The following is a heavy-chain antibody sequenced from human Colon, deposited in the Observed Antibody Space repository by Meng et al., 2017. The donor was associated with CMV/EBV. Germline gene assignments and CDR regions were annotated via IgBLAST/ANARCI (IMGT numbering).Heavy chain of an antibody. CDR1: GFTFSSYW. V-gene: IGHV3-7*01. CDR2: IKQDGSEK. J-gene: IGHJ4*02. Sequence: GESLKISCAASGFTFSSYWMSWVRQAPGKGLEWVANIKQDGSEKYYVDSVKGRFTASRDNARNSLYLQRNSLRAEDTAVYYCARIQYGSWSGYYRDYWGQGALVTVSS. CDR3: ARIQYGSWSGYYRDY. D-gene: IGHD3-3*01.